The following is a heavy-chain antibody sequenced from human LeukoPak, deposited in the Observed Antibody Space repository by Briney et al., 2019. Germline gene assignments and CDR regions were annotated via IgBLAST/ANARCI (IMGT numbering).Heavy chain of an antibody. V-gene: IGHV4-39*01. Sequence: SETLSLTCTVSGGPISSSSYYWGWIRQPPGKGLEWIGSIYYSGSTYYNPSLKSRVTISVDTSKNQFSLKLSSVTAADTAVYYCARQERGRWELHYWGQGTLVTVSS. CDR2: IYYSGST. CDR1: GGPISSSSYY. J-gene: IGHJ4*02. CDR3: ARQERGRWELHY. D-gene: IGHD1-26*01.